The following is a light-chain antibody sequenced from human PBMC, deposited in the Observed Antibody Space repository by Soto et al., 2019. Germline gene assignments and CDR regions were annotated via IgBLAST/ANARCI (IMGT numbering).Light chain of an antibody. CDR2: DAS. CDR1: QSISSW. CDR3: QQYNSFPWT. Sequence: DIQMTQSPSTLSASVGDRVTITCRASQSISSWLAWYQQKPGKAPKLLIYDASSLESGVPSRFSGSGSGTEFTLTLSSLQPDEFATYYCQQYNSFPWTFGQGTKVEIK. J-gene: IGKJ1*01. V-gene: IGKV1-5*01.